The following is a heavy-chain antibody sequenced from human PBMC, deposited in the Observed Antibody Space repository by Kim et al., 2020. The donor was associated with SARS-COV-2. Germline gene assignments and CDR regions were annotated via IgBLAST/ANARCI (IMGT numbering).Heavy chain of an antibody. J-gene: IGHJ4*02. CDR3: ARDAPGSSYFDY. CDR2: TYYRSTWYI. Sequence: SQTLSLTCAISGDSVSSNSAVWNWIRQSPSRGLEWLGRTYYRSTWYIDYAVSVNGRITINPDTSQNQFSLQLNSVTPDDTAVYFCARDAPGSSYFDYWGQGTLVTVSS. CDR1: GDSVSSNSAV. V-gene: IGHV6-1*01. D-gene: IGHD3-10*01.